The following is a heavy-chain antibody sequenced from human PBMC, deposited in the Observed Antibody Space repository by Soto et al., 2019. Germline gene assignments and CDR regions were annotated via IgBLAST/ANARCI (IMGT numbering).Heavy chain of an antibody. CDR3: ARDCSGGSCYFRVDAFDI. V-gene: IGHV4-34*01. J-gene: IGHJ3*02. CDR1: GGSFSGYY. D-gene: IGHD2-15*01. Sequence: PSETLSLTCAVCGGSFSGYYWSWIRQPPGKGLEWIGEINHSGSTNYNPSLKSRVTISVDTSKNQFSLKLSSVTAADTAVYYCARDCSGGSCYFRVDAFDIWGQGTMVTVSS. CDR2: INHSGST.